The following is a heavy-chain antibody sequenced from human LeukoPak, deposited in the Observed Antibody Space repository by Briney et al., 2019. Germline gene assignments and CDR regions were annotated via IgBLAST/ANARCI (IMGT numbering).Heavy chain of an antibody. J-gene: IGHJ4*02. CDR1: GYTFTRNA. CDR2: INTNTGNP. Sequence: ASVKVSCKASGYTFTRNAMTWVRQAPGQGLEWMGWINTNTGNPTYAQGFTGRFVFSLDTSVSTAYLQISSLKAEDTAVYYCARVKYADFSDYWGQGTLVTVSS. D-gene: IGHD4-17*01. V-gene: IGHV7-4-1*02. CDR3: ARVKYADFSDY.